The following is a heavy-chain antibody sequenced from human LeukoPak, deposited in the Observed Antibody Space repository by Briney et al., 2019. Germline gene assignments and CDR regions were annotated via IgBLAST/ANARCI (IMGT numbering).Heavy chain of an antibody. Sequence: GRSLRLSWAAYAFTFSSYGMHWVRQAPGKGLEWVAFIRYDGSNKYYADSVKGRFTISRDNSMNTLYLQMNLLRTEVTAVYYCAKEPTVDDNLLRYFDWFFDYWGQGTLVTVSS. V-gene: IGHV3-30*02. CDR2: IRYDGSNK. CDR3: AKEPTVDDNLLRYFDWFFDY. D-gene: IGHD3-9*01. CDR1: AFTFSSYG. J-gene: IGHJ4*02.